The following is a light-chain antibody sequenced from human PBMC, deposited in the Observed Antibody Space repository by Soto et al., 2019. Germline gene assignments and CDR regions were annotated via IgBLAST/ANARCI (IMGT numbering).Light chain of an antibody. Sequence: EIVLTQSPGTLSLSPGERATLSCRASQIVDNNFLAWYQQKPGKAPRLLIYDTSISATGIPDRFSVSGSGTDFTLSISRLEPEDFAVYHCQQYGSSPKTFGQGTKVEIK. CDR3: QQYGSSPKT. CDR1: QIVDNNF. V-gene: IGKV3-20*01. J-gene: IGKJ1*01. CDR2: DTS.